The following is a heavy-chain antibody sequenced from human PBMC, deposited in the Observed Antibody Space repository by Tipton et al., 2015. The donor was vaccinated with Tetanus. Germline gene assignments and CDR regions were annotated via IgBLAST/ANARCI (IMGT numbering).Heavy chain of an antibody. V-gene: IGHV4-31*03. Sequence: TLSLTCTVSGHSIGSGGFHLSWILQHPGKGLEWIGKIYYDGSTDYNPSLKSRITMSVDTSKNQFSLKLSSVMAADTALYYCAIFNWGFEWYLDPWSRGTLVTVSS. CDR3: AIFNWGFEWYLDP. CDR2: IYYDGST. CDR1: GHSIGSGGFH. D-gene: IGHD7-27*01. J-gene: IGHJ2*01.